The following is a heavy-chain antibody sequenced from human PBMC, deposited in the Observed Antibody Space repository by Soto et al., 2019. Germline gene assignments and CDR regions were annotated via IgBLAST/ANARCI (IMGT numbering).Heavy chain of an antibody. Sequence: SETLSLTCTVSGGSISSYYWSWIRQPPGKGLEWIGYIYYSGSTNYNPSLKSRVTISVDTSKNQFSLKLSSVTAADTAVYYCAREYCGGDCYSFSYFDYWGQGTLVTVSS. CDR1: GGSISSYY. V-gene: IGHV4-59*01. J-gene: IGHJ4*02. CDR2: IYYSGST. CDR3: AREYCGGDCYSFSYFDY. D-gene: IGHD2-21*02.